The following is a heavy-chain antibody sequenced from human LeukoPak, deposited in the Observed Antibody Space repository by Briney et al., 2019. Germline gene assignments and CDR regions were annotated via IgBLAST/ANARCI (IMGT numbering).Heavy chain of an antibody. V-gene: IGHV3-49*04. D-gene: IGHD4-11*01. CDR1: GFTFANYA. CDR2: IRNKASGGTA. CDR3: IRDRVITDY. Sequence: AGGSLRLSCATSGFTFANYAVTWVRRAPGKEREWVSFIRNKASGGTAEYAASVQGRFTVSRDDSKGIAYLQMHSLKSEDTAVYYCIRDRVITDYWGQGTLVTVSS. J-gene: IGHJ4*02.